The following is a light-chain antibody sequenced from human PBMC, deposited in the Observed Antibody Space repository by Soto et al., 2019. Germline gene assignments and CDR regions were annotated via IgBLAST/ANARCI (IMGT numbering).Light chain of an antibody. CDR2: DNN. V-gene: IGLV1-51*01. CDR3: GTWDSSLSAGFYV. Sequence: QSVLTQPPSVSAAPGQTVTISCSGSSSNIGNNYVSWYQQLPGTAPKLLIYDNNKRPSGIPDRFSGSKSGTSATLGITGLQTGDEADYYCGTWDSSLSAGFYVFGTGTKLTVL. CDR1: SSNIGNNY. J-gene: IGLJ1*01.